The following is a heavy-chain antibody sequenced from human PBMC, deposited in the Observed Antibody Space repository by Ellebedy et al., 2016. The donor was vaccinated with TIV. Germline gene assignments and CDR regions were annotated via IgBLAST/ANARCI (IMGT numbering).Heavy chain of an antibody. CDR1: GFTFSSYA. CDR2: ISGNGGST. J-gene: IGHJ6*02. V-gene: IGHV3-23*01. D-gene: IGHD3-10*02. CDR3: AKMVGGYYYYGMDV. Sequence: GGSLRLXCAASGFTFSSYAMSWVRQAPGKGLEWVSAISGNGGSTYYAGSVKGRFTISRDNSKNTLYLQMNSLRAEDTAVYYCAKMVGGYYYYGMDVWGQGTTVTVSS.